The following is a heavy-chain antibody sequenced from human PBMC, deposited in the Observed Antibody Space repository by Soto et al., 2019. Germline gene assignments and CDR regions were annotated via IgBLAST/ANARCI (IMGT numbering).Heavy chain of an antibody. CDR3: AKDKDIVVVGGFDY. Sequence: EVQLVESGGGLVQPGRSLRLSCAASGFTFDDYAMRWVRQAPGKGLEWVSGISWNSGSIGYADSVKGRFTISRDNAKNSLYLQMNSLRAEDTALYYCAKDKDIVVVGGFDYWGQGTLVTVSS. J-gene: IGHJ4*02. CDR1: GFTFDDYA. V-gene: IGHV3-9*01. D-gene: IGHD2-15*01. CDR2: ISWNSGSI.